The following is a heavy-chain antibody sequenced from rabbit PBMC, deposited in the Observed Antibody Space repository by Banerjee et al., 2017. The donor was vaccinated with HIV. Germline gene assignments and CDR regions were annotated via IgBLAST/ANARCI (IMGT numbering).Heavy chain of an antibody. CDR1: GFSFSSSYW. D-gene: IGHD4-1*01. J-gene: IGHJ4*01. CDR3: ARDLAGVIGWNFNL. V-gene: IGHV1S45*01. Sequence: QEQLEESGGDLVKPEGSLTLTCTASGFSFSSSYWICWVRQAPGKGLEWVACIYTSSGGYTYYASWARGRFTISKTSSTTVTLQMTSLTAADTATYLCARDLAGVIGWNFNLWGPGTLVTVS. CDR2: IYTSSGGYT.